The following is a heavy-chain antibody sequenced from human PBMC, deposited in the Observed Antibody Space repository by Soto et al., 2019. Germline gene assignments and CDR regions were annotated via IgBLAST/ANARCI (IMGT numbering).Heavy chain of an antibody. J-gene: IGHJ4*02. CDR1: GFTFSSYG. CDR3: AKDKHSGSHHVPFDY. D-gene: IGHD1-26*01. CDR2: ISYDGSNK. V-gene: IGHV3-30*18. Sequence: PGGSLRLSCAASGFTFSSYGMHWVRQAPGKGLEWVAVISYDGSNKYYADSVKGRFTISRDNSKNTLYLQMNSLRAEDTAVYDSAKDKHSGSHHVPFDYWGQGTLVTVSS.